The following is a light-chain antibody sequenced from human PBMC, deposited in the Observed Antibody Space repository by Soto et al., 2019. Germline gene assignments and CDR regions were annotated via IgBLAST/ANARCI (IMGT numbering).Light chain of an antibody. CDR2: LNSDGSH. Sequence: QPVLTQSPSASASLGASVKLTCTLSSGHSSYAIAWHQQQPEKGPRYLMKLNSDGSHSKGDGIPDRFSGSSSGAECYLTISSLQSEDEADYYCQTWGTGLLVFGGGTQLTVL. J-gene: IGLJ3*02. V-gene: IGLV4-69*01. CDR1: SGHSSYA. CDR3: QTWGTGLLV.